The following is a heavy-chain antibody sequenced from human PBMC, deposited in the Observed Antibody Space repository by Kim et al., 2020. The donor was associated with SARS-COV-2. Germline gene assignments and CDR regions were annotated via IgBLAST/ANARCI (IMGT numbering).Heavy chain of an antibody. D-gene: IGHD1-26*01. CDR1: GFTFSSYG. CDR3: AKGRLGSYEANPHN. CDR2: ISDDGSNK. Sequence: GGSLRLSCAASGFTFSSYGMHWVRQAPGKGLEWVAVISDDGSNKYYADSVKGRFTISRDNSKNTLYLQMNSLRAEDTAVYYCAKGRLGSYEANPHNWGQGTLVTVSS. J-gene: IGHJ4*02. V-gene: IGHV3-30*18.